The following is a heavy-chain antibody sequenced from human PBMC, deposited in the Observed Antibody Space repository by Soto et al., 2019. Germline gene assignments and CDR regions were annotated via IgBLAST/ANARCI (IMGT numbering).Heavy chain of an antibody. CDR1: GGTFSSYA. V-gene: IGHV1-69*12. CDR3: ARDSPTVQLERHYYGMDV. CDR2: IIPIFGTA. Sequence: QVQLVQSGAEVKKPGSSVKVSCKASGGTFSSYAISWVRQAPGQGLEWMGGIIPIFGTANYAQKFQGRVTITADESTSTAYRELSSLRSEDTAVYYCARDSPTVQLERHYYGMDVWGQGTTVTVSS. J-gene: IGHJ6*02. D-gene: IGHD1-1*01.